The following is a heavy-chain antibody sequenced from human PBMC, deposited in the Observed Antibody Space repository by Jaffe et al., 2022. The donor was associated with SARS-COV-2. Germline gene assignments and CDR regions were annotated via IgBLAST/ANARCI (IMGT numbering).Heavy chain of an antibody. J-gene: IGHJ5*02. CDR2: VYTTGLT. D-gene: IGHD5-18*01. V-gene: IGHV4-61*02. CDR1: GASMNGGGYY. CDR3: AKGGYSDRFDP. Sequence: QVQLLQSGPGLVKPSQTLSLTCTVSGASMNGGGYYWSWIRQPAGRGLEWIGRVYTTGLTRYNPSLTGRVTISIDTSKNQFSLNLTSVTAADMAVYYCAKGGYSDRFDPWGQGTLVTVSS.